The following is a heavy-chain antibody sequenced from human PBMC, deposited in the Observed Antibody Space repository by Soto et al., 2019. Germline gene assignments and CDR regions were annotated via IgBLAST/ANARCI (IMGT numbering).Heavy chain of an antibody. J-gene: IGHJ5*02. CDR3: ATDSSGNWFDP. Sequence: QVQLVQSGAEVKKPGASVKVSCKASGYTFSSYAINWVRQAPGQRLEWMGWINVVNGNTKYSQKFQDRVTVTSDTSASKAYMELSSMRSEATAVYYCATDSSGNWFDPWGQGTLVTVSS. CDR1: GYTFSSYA. D-gene: IGHD4-4*01. V-gene: IGHV1-3*01. CDR2: INVVNGNT.